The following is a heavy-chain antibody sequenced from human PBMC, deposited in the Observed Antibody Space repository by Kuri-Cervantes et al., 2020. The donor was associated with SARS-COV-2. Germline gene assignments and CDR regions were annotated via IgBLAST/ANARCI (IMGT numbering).Heavy chain of an antibody. V-gene: IGHV3-23*01. D-gene: IGHD2-21*01. CDR1: GFTFKSYA. Sequence: GGSLRLSCAASGFTFKSYAMNWVRQAPGKGLEWVPGISGTGGGTYYADSVKGRFTISRANSKNMLYLEMKSLRVEDTAVYYCAKDRDNTGRPYFFEDWGQGTPVTVSS. CDR3: AKDRDNTGRPYFFED. CDR2: ISGTGGGT. J-gene: IGHJ4*02.